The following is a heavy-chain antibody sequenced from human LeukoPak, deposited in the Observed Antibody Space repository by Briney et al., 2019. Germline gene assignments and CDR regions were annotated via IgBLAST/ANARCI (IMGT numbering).Heavy chain of an antibody. Sequence: ASVKVSCKVSGYSLTELSIHWVRQAPGKGLEWMGSFDPEDGETIYAQSFQGRFTMTADTSTDTGYMELSSLRSEDTAVYFCATHRYYYDSSAYRLDYWGQGTLVTVSS. CDR2: FDPEDGET. CDR1: GYSLTELS. J-gene: IGHJ4*02. V-gene: IGHV1-24*01. D-gene: IGHD3-22*01. CDR3: ATHRYYYDSSAYRLDY.